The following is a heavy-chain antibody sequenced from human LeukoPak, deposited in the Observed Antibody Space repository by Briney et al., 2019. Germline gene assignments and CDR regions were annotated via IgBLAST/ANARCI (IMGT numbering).Heavy chain of an antibody. Sequence: GGSLRLSCAASGFIFSSHAISWVRQAPGKGLEWVSGIRTSGDTFYADSVKGRFTISRDISKNTVYLQMNSLRAEDSAVYYCATLSYDVWTRINWFDPWGQGTLVTVSS. CDR1: GFIFSSHA. D-gene: IGHD3-3*01. CDR2: IRTSGDT. V-gene: IGHV3-23*01. J-gene: IGHJ5*02. CDR3: ATLSYDVWTRINWFDP.